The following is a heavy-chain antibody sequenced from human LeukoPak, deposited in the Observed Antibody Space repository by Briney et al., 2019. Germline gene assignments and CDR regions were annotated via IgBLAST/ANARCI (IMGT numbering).Heavy chain of an antibody. V-gene: IGHV3-7*01. CDR3: ARLSAYYYGSYFYYYMDV. CDR2: IKQDESER. D-gene: IGHD3-10*01. CDR1: GFSFSSYW. J-gene: IGHJ6*03. Sequence: PGGSLRLSCEGSGFSFSSYWMTWVRQSPGKGPEWVANIKQDESERYTVYSVKGRFTISRDNAKNSVYLQMNSLKGEDTALYYCARLSAYYYGSYFYYYMDVWGKGTTVTISS.